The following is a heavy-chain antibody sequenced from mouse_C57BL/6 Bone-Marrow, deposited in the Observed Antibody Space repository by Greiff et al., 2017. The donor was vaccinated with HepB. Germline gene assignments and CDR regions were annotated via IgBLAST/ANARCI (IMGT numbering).Heavy chain of an antibody. CDR2: IYPRSGNT. CDR1: GYTFTSYG. CDR3: AGCPLIYDYGYFDY. V-gene: IGHV1-81*01. J-gene: IGHJ2*01. Sequence: LEESGAELARPGASVKLSCKASGYTFTSYGISWVKQRTGQGLEWIGEIYPRSGNTYYNEKFKGKATLTADKSSSTAYMELRSLTSEDSAVYFCAGCPLIYDYGYFDYWGQGTTLTVSS. D-gene: IGHD1-1*01.